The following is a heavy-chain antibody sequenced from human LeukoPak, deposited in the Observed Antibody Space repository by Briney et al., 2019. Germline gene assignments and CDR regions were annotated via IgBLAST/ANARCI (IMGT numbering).Heavy chain of an antibody. Sequence: SETLSLTCTVSGGSISSYYWSWIRQPPGKGLEWIGYIYYSGSTYYNPSLKSRVTISVDTSKNQFSLKLSSVTAADTAVYYCARDIGSSGCDYWGQGTLVTVSS. CDR1: GGSISSYY. V-gene: IGHV4-30-4*01. J-gene: IGHJ4*02. CDR2: IYYSGST. CDR3: ARDIGSSGCDY. D-gene: IGHD6-19*01.